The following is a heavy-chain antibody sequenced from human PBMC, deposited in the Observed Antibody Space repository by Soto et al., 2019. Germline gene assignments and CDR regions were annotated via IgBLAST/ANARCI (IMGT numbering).Heavy chain of an antibody. J-gene: IGHJ6*02. V-gene: IGHV3-7*01. CDR3: ARDRVLRFLEWLPYYGMDV. D-gene: IGHD3-3*01. Sequence: GGSLRLSCAVSGFTFSSYWISWVRQAPGKGLEWVANIKQDGSEKYYVDSVKGRFTISRDNAKNSLYLQMNSLRAEDTAVYYCARDRVLRFLEWLPYYGMDVWGQGTTVTVSS. CDR1: GFTFSSYW. CDR2: IKQDGSEK.